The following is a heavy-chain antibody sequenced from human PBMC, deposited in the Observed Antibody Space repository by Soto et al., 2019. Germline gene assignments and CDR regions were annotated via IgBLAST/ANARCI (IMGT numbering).Heavy chain of an antibody. Sequence: QVQLQESGPGLVKPSETLSLSCTVSGGSISSYYWSWIRQPPGKGLEWIGYIYYSGSTNYNPSLTSRVTISVDTSKNQFSLKLSSVTAADTAVYSCAGRASRYYYDSSGYFDYWGQGTLVTVSS. CDR2: IYYSGST. D-gene: IGHD3-22*01. J-gene: IGHJ4*02. CDR3: AGRASRYYYDSSGYFDY. V-gene: IGHV4-59*01. CDR1: GGSISSYY.